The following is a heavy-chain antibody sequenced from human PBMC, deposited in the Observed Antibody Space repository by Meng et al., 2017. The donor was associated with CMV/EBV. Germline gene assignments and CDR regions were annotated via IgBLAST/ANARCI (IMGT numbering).Heavy chain of an antibody. CDR3: AKDKWNYYYDNPEYTSIYFDS. D-gene: IGHD3-22*01. V-gene: IGHV3-48*04. CDR2: INSGSGVM. Sequence: GESLKISCAASGFVFSRYSMNWVRQAPGKGLEWLAYINSGSGVMSYADSVKGRFIISRDNTKDSLHPQMNSLRAEDTAVYYCAKDKWNYYYDNPEYTSIYFDSWGQGTLVTVSS. CDR1: GFVFSRYS. J-gene: IGHJ4*02.